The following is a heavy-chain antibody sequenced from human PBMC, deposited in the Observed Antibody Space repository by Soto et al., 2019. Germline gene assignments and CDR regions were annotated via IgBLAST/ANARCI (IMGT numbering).Heavy chain of an antibody. CDR3: ARAQYTGSYFDACDV. V-gene: IGHV3-33*03. CDR1: GFSFSSYG. J-gene: IGHJ3*01. Sequence: VGSLRLSCAASGFSFSSYGMHWVRQAPGKGLDWVAVIWYDGSNKYYAESVKGRFTISRDNSKNTLYVQMNSLTVEDTAVYYCARAQYTGSYFDACDVWGQGTMVTVSS. CDR2: IWYDGSNK. D-gene: IGHD1-26*01.